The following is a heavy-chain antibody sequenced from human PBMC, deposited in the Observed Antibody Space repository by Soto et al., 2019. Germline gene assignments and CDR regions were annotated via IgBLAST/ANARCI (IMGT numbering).Heavy chain of an antibody. J-gene: IGHJ5*02. CDR3: AKASSSGCFDR. V-gene: IGHV1-18*01. CDR1: GYTFISYA. Sequence: QVQFVQSGAEVKKPGASVKVSCKASGYTFISYAVTWVRQAPGQGLEWMGWIGPYNGNTNYAQEVQGRVTMTTGTATSTAYLEPRSLRSDATAGYYCAKASSSGCFDRGGQGTLVTVSS. CDR2: IGPYNGNT. D-gene: IGHD6-19*01.